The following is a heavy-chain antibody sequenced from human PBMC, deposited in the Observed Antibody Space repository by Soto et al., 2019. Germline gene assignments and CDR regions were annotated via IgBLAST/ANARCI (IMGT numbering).Heavy chain of an antibody. D-gene: IGHD1-26*01. CDR1: GFIFSNYA. CDR3: SRDVECATTWGDYFDN. J-gene: IGHJ4*02. CDR2: IWYDGSNK. Sequence: GGSLRLSCAASGFIFSNYAMHWVRQAPGKGLEWVAVIWYDGSNKYYADSVKGRFTISRDNSKNTLHLQMNSLRVEDTAVYYCSRDVECATTWGDYFDNWGQGXLVTVYS. V-gene: IGHV3-33*01.